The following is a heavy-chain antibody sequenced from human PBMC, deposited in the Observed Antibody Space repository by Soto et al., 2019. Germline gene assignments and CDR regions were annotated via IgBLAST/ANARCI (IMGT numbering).Heavy chain of an antibody. V-gene: IGHV4-39*01. CDR1: GGSISSSSYY. J-gene: IGHJ4*02. D-gene: IGHD6-13*01. Sequence: SETLSLTCTVSGGSISSSSYYWGWIRQPPGKGLEWIGSIYYSGSTYYNPSLKSRVTISVDTSKNQFSRKLSSVTAADTAVYYCALSIAAAGTGIDYWGQGTLVTVSS. CDR2: IYYSGST. CDR3: ALSIAAAGTGIDY.